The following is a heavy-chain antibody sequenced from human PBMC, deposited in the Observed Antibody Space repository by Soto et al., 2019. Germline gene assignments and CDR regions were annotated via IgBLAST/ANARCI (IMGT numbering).Heavy chain of an antibody. Sequence: GGSLRLSCAASGFTFSSYAMHWVRQAPGKGLEWVAVISYDGSNKYYADSVKGRFTISRDNSKNTPYLQMNSLRAEDTAVYYCARDKGLYSSSSGFDYWGQGTLVTVSS. CDR3: ARDKGLYSSSSGFDY. J-gene: IGHJ4*02. V-gene: IGHV3-30*04. CDR1: GFTFSSYA. D-gene: IGHD6-6*01. CDR2: ISYDGSNK.